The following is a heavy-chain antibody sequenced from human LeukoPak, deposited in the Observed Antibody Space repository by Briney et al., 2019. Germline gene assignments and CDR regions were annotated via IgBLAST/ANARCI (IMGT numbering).Heavy chain of an antibody. J-gene: IGHJ6*03. V-gene: IGHV4-59*01. CDR3: ARATLTKSRSYYYYYMDV. CDR1: GGSISSYY. CDR2: IYYSGST. Sequence: SETLSLTCTVSGGSISSYYWSWIRQPPGEGLEWIGYIYYSGSTNYNPSLKSQVTISVDTSKNQFSLKLSSVTAADTAVYYCARATLTKSRSYYYYYMDVWGKGTTVTVSS.